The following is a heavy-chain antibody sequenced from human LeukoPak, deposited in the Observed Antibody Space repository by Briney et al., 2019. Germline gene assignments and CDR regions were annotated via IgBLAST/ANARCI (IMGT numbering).Heavy chain of an antibody. V-gene: IGHV3-30-3*01. Sequence: GGSLRLSCAASGFTFSSYAMHWVRQAPGKGLEWVAVISYDGGNKYYADSVKGRFTISRDNSKNTLYLQMNSLRAEDTAVYYCARARVAVAGTGGDYFDYWGQGTLVTVSS. CDR3: ARARVAVAGTGGDYFDY. J-gene: IGHJ4*02. CDR1: GFTFSSYA. CDR2: ISYDGGNK. D-gene: IGHD6-19*01.